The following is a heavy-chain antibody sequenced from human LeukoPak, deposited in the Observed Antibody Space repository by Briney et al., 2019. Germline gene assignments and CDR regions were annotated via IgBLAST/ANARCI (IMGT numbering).Heavy chain of an antibody. J-gene: IGHJ4*01. CDR3: ARRPGSGWYGPPLTGGYFDY. CDR1: GGSISSSSYY. V-gene: IGHV4-39*01. Sequence: SETLSLTCTVSGGSISSSSYYWGWIRQPPGKGLEWIGSIYYSGSTYYNPSLKSRVTISVDTSKNQFSLKLSSVTAADTAVYYCARRPGSGWYGPPLTGGYFDYRGQGTLGNVLL. CDR2: IYYSGST. D-gene: IGHD6-19*01.